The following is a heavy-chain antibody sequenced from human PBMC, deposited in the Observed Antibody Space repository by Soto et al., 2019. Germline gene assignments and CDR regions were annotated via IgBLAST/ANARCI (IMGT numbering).Heavy chain of an antibody. J-gene: IGHJ4*02. CDR1: GLTFSRYA. Sequence: EEQLLESGGGLVQPGGSLRLSCAASGLTFSRYAMSWVRQAPGKGLEWVSIINPSGDITYYGDSVKGRFTISRDNSKSTLSLLRNSRRAVDTAVYYCAKSLGPAALTTYYFDYRGQGTLVTVSS. V-gene: IGHV3-23*01. CDR2: INPSGDIT. D-gene: IGHD4-17*01. CDR3: AKSLGPAALTTYYFDY.